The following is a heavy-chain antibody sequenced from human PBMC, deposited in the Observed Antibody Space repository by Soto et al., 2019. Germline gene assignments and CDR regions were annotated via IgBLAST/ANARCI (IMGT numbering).Heavy chain of an antibody. D-gene: IGHD5-12*01. CDR1: GFTFSSYS. Sequence: GGSLRLSCAASGFTFSSYSMNWVRQAPGKGLEWVSSISSSSSYIYYADSVKGRFTISRDNAKNSLYLQMNSLRAEDTAVYYCARDGYSGYDLHRGMDVWGQGTTVTVSS. CDR3: ARDGYSGYDLHRGMDV. CDR2: ISSSSSYI. J-gene: IGHJ6*02. V-gene: IGHV3-21*01.